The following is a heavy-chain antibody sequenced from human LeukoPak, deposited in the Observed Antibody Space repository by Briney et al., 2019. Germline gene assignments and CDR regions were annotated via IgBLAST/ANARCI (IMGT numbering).Heavy chain of an antibody. V-gene: IGHV1-3*01. CDR1: GYTFTSYA. D-gene: IGHD4-17*01. Sequence: GASVKVSYKASGYTFTSYAMHWVRQAPGQRLEWMGRINAGNGNTKYSQKFQGRVTITRDTSASTAYMELSSLRSEDTAVYYCARSVSDYGDYLNSFDIGGQGTMVTVSS. CDR3: ARSVSDYGDYLNSFDI. J-gene: IGHJ3*02. CDR2: INAGNGNT.